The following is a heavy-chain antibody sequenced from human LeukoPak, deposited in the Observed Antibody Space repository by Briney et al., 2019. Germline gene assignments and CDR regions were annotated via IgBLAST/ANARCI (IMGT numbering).Heavy chain of an antibody. D-gene: IGHD3-3*02. CDR3: ARDLSGLDAFDI. Sequence: GGSLRLSCVASGFTFISKAMSWVRQAPGKGLEWVSGVLSDGGTTYYADSVKGRFTISRDNSRNTLYLQMNSLRAEDTAVYSCARDLSGLDAFDIWGQGTMVTVSS. CDR2: VLSDGGTT. CDR1: GFTFISKA. V-gene: IGHV3-23*01. J-gene: IGHJ3*02.